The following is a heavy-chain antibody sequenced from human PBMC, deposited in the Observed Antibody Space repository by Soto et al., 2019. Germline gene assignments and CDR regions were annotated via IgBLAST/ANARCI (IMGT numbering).Heavy chain of an antibody. CDR1: GYTFTSYD. D-gene: IGHD6-6*01. V-gene: IGHV1-8*01. CDR2: MNPTSGNT. Sequence: QVQLVQSGAEVKKPGASVKVSCKASGYTFTSYDINWVRQATGQWLEWMGWMNPTSGNTGYAQKFQGRVTMTRNTSISTAYMELSSLRSEDTAVYYCARGPLYSSSAVGNWFDPWGQGTLVTVSS. CDR3: ARGPLYSSSAVGNWFDP. J-gene: IGHJ5*02.